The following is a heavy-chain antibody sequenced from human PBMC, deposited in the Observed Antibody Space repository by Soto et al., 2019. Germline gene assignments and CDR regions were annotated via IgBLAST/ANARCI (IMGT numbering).Heavy chain of an antibody. Sequence: PSETLSLTCIVSGGSVSSGSDYWSWIRQPPGKGLEWIGYIYYSGSTNYNPSLKSRITITVDTSKNQFSLKLSSVTAADTAVYYWARAWGGHVEDYWGQGTPVTVSA. CDR1: GGSVSSGSDY. J-gene: IGHJ4*02. CDR2: IYYSGST. CDR3: ARAWGGHVEDY. D-gene: IGHD3-16*01. V-gene: IGHV4-61*01.